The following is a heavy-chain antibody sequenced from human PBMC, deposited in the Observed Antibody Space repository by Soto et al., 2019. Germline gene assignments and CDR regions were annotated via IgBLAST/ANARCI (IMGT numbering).Heavy chain of an antibody. D-gene: IGHD3-10*01. CDR3: ATGSSSGSYWDY. CDR1: GGSFSGNY. V-gene: IGHV4-34*01. Sequence: SETLSLTCAVYGGSFSGNYWSWVRQPPGKGLEWIGEINPSGSTNYNPSLKSRVTISLDTSKNQFSLKLSSVTAADTAVYYCATGSSSGSYWDYWGQGTLVTVSS. CDR2: INPSGST. J-gene: IGHJ4*02.